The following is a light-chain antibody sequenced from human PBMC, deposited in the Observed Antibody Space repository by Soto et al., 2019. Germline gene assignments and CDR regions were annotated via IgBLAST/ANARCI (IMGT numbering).Light chain of an antibody. CDR2: AAS. CDR1: QGISRW. V-gene: IGKV1-12*01. CDR3: QQANSFPIT. Sequence: DIQMSQSPSSLSASLGDRVTITFLASQGISRWLAWYQKKKGKAPKLLIYAASSLQSGVPSRLRGSGYGTDLTLTISSMQPEDCEIYFCQQANSFPITFGHGTRLEIK. J-gene: IGKJ5*01.